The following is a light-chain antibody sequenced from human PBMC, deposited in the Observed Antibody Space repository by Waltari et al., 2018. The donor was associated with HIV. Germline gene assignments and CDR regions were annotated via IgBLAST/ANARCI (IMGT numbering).Light chain of an antibody. J-gene: IGLJ2*01. CDR2: EVT. Sequence: QSALTQPPSASGSPGQSVTLSCTGTKSDIGTYDYVSSYQHHPGKAPKLVISEVTKRPSGVSDRFSGSKSGNTAFLTVSGLQAEDEADYYCSSFANRDGFYVLFGGGTRLTVL. V-gene: IGLV2-8*01. CDR1: KSDIGTYDY. CDR3: SSFANRDGFYVL.